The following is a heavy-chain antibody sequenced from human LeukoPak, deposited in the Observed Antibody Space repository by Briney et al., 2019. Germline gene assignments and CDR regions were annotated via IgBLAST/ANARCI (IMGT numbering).Heavy chain of an antibody. V-gene: IGHV4-34*01. CDR3: ARRSYSSSWSRIGYFDY. Sequence: SETLSLTCAVYGGSFSGYYWSWIRQPPGKGLEWIGEINHSGSTNYNPSLKSRVTISVDTSKNQFSLKLSSVTAADTAVYYRARRSYSSSWSRIGYFDYWGQGTLVTVSS. J-gene: IGHJ4*02. CDR1: GGSFSGYY. D-gene: IGHD6-13*01. CDR2: INHSGST.